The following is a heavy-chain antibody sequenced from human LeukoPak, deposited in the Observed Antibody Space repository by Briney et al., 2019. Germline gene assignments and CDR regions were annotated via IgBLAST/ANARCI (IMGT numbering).Heavy chain of an antibody. CDR3: AQALLIPMIVVVTPSDY. J-gene: IGHJ4*02. Sequence: GGSLRLSCAASGFTFSSYAMSLVRQAPGQGLEWVSAISGSGGSTYYADSVKGRFTISRDNSKNTLYLQMNSLRAEDTVVYYCAQALLIPMIVVVTPSDYWGQGTLVTVSS. D-gene: IGHD3-22*01. CDR1: GFTFSSYA. CDR2: ISGSGGST. V-gene: IGHV3-23*01.